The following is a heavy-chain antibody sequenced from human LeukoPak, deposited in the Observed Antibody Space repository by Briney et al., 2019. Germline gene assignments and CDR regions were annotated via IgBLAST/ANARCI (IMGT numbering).Heavy chain of an antibody. Sequence: SETLSLTCAVYGGSFSGYYWSWIRQPPGKGLEWIGEINHSGSTNYNPSLKSRVTISVDTSKNQFSLKLSSVTAADTAVYYCARPEKYCSGGSCYSFGGYYYYYGMDVWGQGTTVTVSS. J-gene: IGHJ6*02. CDR1: GGSFSGYY. CDR3: ARPEKYCSGGSCYSFGGYYYYYGMDV. D-gene: IGHD2-15*01. V-gene: IGHV4-34*01. CDR2: INHSGST.